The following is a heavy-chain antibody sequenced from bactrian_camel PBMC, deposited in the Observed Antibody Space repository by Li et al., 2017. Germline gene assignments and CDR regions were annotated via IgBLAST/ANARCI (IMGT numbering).Heavy chain of an antibody. D-gene: IGHD5*01. J-gene: IGHJ4*01. CDR1: GSTISTYW. CDR3: AARREGWGCSPFLSPAGYDY. CDR2: VGDDGAI. V-gene: IGHV3S26*01. Sequence: QLVESGGGSVRAGGSLRLSCAVSGSTISTYWMGWFRQRPGKAREEVAVVGDDGAIRYADSVKGRFTISKDNGKNSVYLQMNSLKPEDTAMYYCAARREGWGCSPFLSPAGYDYWGQGTQVTVS.